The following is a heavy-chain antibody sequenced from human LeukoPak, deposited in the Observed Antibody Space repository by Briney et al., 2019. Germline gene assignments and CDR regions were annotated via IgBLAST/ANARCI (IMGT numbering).Heavy chain of an antibody. CDR1: GYSFTSYW. J-gene: IGHJ4*02. V-gene: IGHV5-51*01. Sequence: GESLKISCKGSGYSFTSYWIDWVRQMPGKGLEWMGIIYPSDSDTRYSPSFQGQVTISADKSISTAYLQWSSLKASDTAIHYCVRRMVRGVITSSFDYWGQGTLVTVTS. D-gene: IGHD3-10*01. CDR2: IYPSDSDT. CDR3: VRRMVRGVITSSFDY.